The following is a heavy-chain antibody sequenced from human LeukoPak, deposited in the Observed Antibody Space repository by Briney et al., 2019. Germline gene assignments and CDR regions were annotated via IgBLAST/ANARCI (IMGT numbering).Heavy chain of an antibody. CDR3: AKDKGTTVVNRGITMDC. CDR1: GFTFSSYG. CDR2: ISYDGSNK. D-gene: IGHD4-23*01. Sequence: GGSLRLSCAASGFTFSSYGMHWVRQAPGKGLEWVAVISYDGSNKYYADSVKGRFTISRDNSKNTLYLQMNSLRAEDTAVYYCAKDKGTTVVNRGITMDCWGQGTLVTASS. V-gene: IGHV3-30*18. J-gene: IGHJ4*02.